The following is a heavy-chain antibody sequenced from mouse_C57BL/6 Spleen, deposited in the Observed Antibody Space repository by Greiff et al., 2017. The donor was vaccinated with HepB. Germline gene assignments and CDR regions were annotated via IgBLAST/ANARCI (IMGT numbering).Heavy chain of an antibody. CDR3: TTGGTWAWFAY. J-gene: IGHJ3*01. CDR2: IDPEDGDT. D-gene: IGHD4-1*01. CDR1: GFNIKDYY. Sequence: VQLKQSGAELVRPGASVKLSCTASGFNIKDYYMHWVKQRPEQGLEWIGRIDPEDGDTEYAPKFQGKATMTADTSSNTAYLQLSSLTSEDTAVYYCTTGGTWAWFAYWGQGTLVTVSA. V-gene: IGHV14-1*01.